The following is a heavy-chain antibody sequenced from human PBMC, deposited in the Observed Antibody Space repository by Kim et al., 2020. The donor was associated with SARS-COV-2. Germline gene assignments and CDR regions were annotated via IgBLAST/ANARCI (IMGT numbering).Heavy chain of an antibody. J-gene: IGHJ4*02. V-gene: IGHV4-39*01. CDR3: ASVREAITIFGVVIQDY. CDR1: GGSISSSSYY. CDR2: IYYSGST. Sequence: SETLSLTCTVSGGSISSSSYYWGWIRQPPGKGLEWIGSIYYSGSTYYNPSLKSRVTISVDTSKNQFSLKLSSVTAADTAVYYCASVREAITIFGVVIQDYWGQGTLVTVSS. D-gene: IGHD3-3*01.